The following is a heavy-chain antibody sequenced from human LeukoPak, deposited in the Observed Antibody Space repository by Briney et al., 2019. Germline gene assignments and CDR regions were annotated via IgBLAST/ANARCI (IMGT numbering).Heavy chain of an antibody. CDR2: ISGSGGST. Sequence: GGSLRLSCAASGFTFSSYAMSWVRQAPGKGLEWVSAISGSGGSTYYADSVKGRLTISRDNSKNTLYLQMNSLRAEDTAVYYCAKGLRITIFGVVINGSGFLSWFDPWGQGTLVTVSS. D-gene: IGHD3-3*01. CDR3: AKGLRITIFGVVINGSGFLSWFDP. V-gene: IGHV3-23*01. J-gene: IGHJ5*02. CDR1: GFTFSSYA.